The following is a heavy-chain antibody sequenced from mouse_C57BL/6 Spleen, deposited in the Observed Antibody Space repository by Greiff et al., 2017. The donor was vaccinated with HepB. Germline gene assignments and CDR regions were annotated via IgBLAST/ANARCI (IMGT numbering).Heavy chain of an antibody. CDR3: ARCHYYGSSYYFDY. J-gene: IGHJ2*01. CDR1: GYTFTSYW. V-gene: IGHV1-52*01. D-gene: IGHD1-1*01. Sequence: QVQLQQSGAELVRPGSSVKLSCKASGYTFTSYWMHWVKQRPIQGLEWIGNIDPSDSETHYNQKFKDKATLTVDKSSSTAYMQLSSLTSEDSAVYYCARCHYYGSSYYFDYWGQGTTLTVSS. CDR2: IDPSDSET.